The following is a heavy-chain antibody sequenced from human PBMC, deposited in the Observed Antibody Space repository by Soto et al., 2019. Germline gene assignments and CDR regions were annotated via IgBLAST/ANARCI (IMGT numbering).Heavy chain of an antibody. CDR1: GGTFSSYA. Sequence: QVQLVQSGAEVKKPGSSVNVSCKSSGGTFSSYAISWVRQAPGQGLEWMGGISPISGTANYAQKFQGRVTITADESTSTPYMDLSSLRSEDTAVYYCARSQGSSTSLEIYYYYYYGMDVWGQGTTVTVSS. D-gene: IGHD2-2*01. J-gene: IGHJ6*02. V-gene: IGHV1-69*01. CDR2: ISPISGTA. CDR3: ARSQGSSTSLEIYYYYYYGMDV.